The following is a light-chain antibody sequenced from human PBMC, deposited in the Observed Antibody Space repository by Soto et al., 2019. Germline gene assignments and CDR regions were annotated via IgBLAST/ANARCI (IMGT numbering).Light chain of an antibody. CDR3: SSYTSSSTSYV. CDR2: DVS. CDR1: SSDVGGYNY. J-gene: IGLJ1*01. Sequence: QSVPAQPAAATGSPGRSITIPCTGTSSDVGGYNYVSWYQQHPGKAPKLMIYDVSNRPSGVSNRFSGSKSGNTASLTISGLQAEDEADYYCSSYTSSSTSYVFGTGTKVTVL. V-gene: IGLV2-14*01.